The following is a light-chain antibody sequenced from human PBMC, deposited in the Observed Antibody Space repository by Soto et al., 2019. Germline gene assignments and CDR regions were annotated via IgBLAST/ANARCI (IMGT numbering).Light chain of an antibody. CDR3: CSYAGFSSVV. J-gene: IGLJ1*01. V-gene: IGLV2-23*03. Sequence: LTQPASVSGSPGQSITISCTGTSRDIGGYNLVSWYQQHPGKAPKLIIYEGGKRPSGISNRFSASKSANTASLTISGLQAEDEADYYCCSYAGFSSVVFGTGTKVTVL. CDR2: EGG. CDR1: SRDIGGYNL.